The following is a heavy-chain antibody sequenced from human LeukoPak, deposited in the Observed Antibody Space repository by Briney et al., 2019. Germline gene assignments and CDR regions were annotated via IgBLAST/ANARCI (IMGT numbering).Heavy chain of an antibody. J-gene: IGHJ4*02. CDR2: INHSGST. CDR3: ASKTYYYGSGSYYNWFDY. V-gene: IGHV4-34*01. Sequence: PSETLSLTCAVYGGSFSGYYWSWIRQPPGKGLEWIGDINHSGSTNYNPSLKSRVTISVDTSKNQFSLKLSSVTAADTAVYYCASKTYYYGSGSYYNWFDYWGQGTLVTVSS. CDR1: GGSFSGYY. D-gene: IGHD3-10*01.